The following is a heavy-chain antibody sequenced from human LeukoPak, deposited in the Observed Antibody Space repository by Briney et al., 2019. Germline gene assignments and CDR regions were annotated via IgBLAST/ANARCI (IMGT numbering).Heavy chain of an antibody. J-gene: IGHJ5*02. Sequence: SETLSLTCTVSGGSISSYYWSWIRQPAGKGLEWIGRIYTSGSTNYNPSLKSRVTMSVDTSKNQFSLKLSSVTAADTVVYYCASQPYSGYGGNNWSDPWGQGTLVTVSS. V-gene: IGHV4-4*07. CDR1: GGSISSYY. D-gene: IGHD5-12*01. CDR2: IYTSGST. CDR3: ASQPYSGYGGNNWSDP.